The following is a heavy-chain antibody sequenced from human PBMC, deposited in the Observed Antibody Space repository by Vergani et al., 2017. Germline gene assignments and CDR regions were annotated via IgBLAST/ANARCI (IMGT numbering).Heavy chain of an antibody. D-gene: IGHD3-10*01. V-gene: IGHV2-26*01. CDR3: ARYYYGSGSYFPYYFDY. Sequence: QVTLKESGPVLVKPTETLTLTCTVSGFSLSNARMGVSWIRQPPGKALEWLAHIFSNDEKSYSTSLKRRLTISKDTSKSQVVLTMTNMDPVDTATYYCARYYYGSGSYFPYYFDYWGQGTLVTVSS. CDR1: GFSLSNARMG. CDR2: IFSNDEK. J-gene: IGHJ4*02.